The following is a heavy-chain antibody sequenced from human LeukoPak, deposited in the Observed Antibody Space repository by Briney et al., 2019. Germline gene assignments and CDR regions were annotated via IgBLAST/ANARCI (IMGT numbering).Heavy chain of an antibody. V-gene: IGHV4-59*08. CDR1: GGSISSYY. J-gene: IGHJ4*02. Sequence: PSETLSLTCTVSGGSISSYYWTWIRQPPGKGLERIGYIYSSGSTNYNPSLKSRVTISVDTSKNQFSLKLSSVTAADTAVYYCARQIQLWSYYFDYWGQGTLVTVSS. D-gene: IGHD5-18*01. CDR3: ARQIQLWSYYFDY. CDR2: IYSSGST.